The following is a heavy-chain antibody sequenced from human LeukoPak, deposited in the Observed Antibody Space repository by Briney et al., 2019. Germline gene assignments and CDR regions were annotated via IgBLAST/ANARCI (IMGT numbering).Heavy chain of an antibody. D-gene: IGHD3-22*01. CDR2: ISGSGGSK. V-gene: IGHV3-23*01. Sequence: GGSLRLSCAASGFTFSSYAMSWVRQAPGKGLEWVSAISGSGGSKYYADSVKGRFTISRDNSMNTLYLQMNSLRAEDTAVYYCAKDQNNYDTSGYYEARFDYWGQGTLVTVSS. CDR3: AKDQNNYDTSGYYEARFDY. J-gene: IGHJ4*02. CDR1: GFTFSSYA.